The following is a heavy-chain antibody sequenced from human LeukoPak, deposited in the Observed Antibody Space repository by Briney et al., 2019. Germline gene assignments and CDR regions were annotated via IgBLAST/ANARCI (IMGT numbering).Heavy chain of an antibody. Sequence: GGSLRLSCAASGFNVTTNYMSWVRQAPGKGLERVSVIYSGGTTYYADSVKGRFTISRDISENTLSLQMNSLSAEDTAVYYCARGRRDGYNLGYWGQGTLVAVSS. CDR2: IYSGGTT. D-gene: IGHD5-24*01. J-gene: IGHJ4*02. CDR1: GFNVTTNY. CDR3: ARGRRDGYNLGY. V-gene: IGHV3-53*01.